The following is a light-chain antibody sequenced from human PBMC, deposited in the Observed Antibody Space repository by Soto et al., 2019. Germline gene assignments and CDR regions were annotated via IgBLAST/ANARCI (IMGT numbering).Light chain of an antibody. CDR3: CSYAGSSTFYV. CDR2: EVN. V-gene: IGLV2-8*01. J-gene: IGLJ1*01. Sequence: QSVLTQPPSASGSPGQSVTISCTGTSSDVGSYYLVSWYQHHPGKAPKLMIYEVNKRPSGVPDRFSGSKSGNTASLTVSGLQAEDEADYYCCSYAGSSTFYVFGTGTKLTVL. CDR1: SSDVGSYYL.